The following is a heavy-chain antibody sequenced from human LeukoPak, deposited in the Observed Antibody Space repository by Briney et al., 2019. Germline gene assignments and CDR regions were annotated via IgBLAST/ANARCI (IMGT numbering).Heavy chain of an antibody. J-gene: IGHJ3*02. Sequence: SETLSLTCSVSGGSMSSYYWSWIRQPPGKGLEWIGYIFYNEGTSYNTSLKSRVTISVDTSNNQLSLKVNSVTAADTAMYYCVKSNSRYQPWTLDIWGRGTMVTVSS. V-gene: IGHV4-59*01. D-gene: IGHD2-2*01. CDR1: GGSMSSYY. CDR3: VKSNSRYQPWTLDI. CDR2: IFYNEGT.